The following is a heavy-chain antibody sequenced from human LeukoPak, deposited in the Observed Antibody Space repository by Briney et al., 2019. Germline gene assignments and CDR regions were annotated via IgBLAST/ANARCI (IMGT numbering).Heavy chain of an antibody. CDR2: MYYTANI. J-gene: IGHJ4*02. V-gene: IGHV4-61*08. D-gene: IGHD1-26*01. CDR3: ARSQSQSGSYRYYFAY. Sequence: PSETLSLTCSVSGVSVGSAGYYWTWIRQPPGKGLEWIGYMYYTANINYNPFLKSRVTMSLDPSQNEFSLRLTSVTAADTAVYYCARSQSQSGSYRYYFAYWGQGILVTVSS. CDR1: GVSVGSAGYY.